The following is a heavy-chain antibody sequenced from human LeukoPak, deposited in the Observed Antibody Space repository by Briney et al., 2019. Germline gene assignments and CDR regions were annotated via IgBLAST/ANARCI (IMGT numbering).Heavy chain of an antibody. D-gene: IGHD3-10*01. CDR1: GGSISSY. V-gene: IGHV4-59*01. J-gene: IGHJ4*02. CDR2: IYFTGTT. CDR3: VNGGSYLTK. Sequence: SETLSLTCTVSGGSISSYWSWIRQSPGKGLEWIGYIYFTGTTNYNPSLKSRLTISIDTSRNQFPLKLSSATAADTAIYYCVNGGSYLTKWGQGTLVTVSS.